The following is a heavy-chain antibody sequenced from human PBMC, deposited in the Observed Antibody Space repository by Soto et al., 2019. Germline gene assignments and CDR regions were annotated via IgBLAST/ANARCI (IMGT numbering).Heavy chain of an antibody. CDR1: GFSLSTSGVG. V-gene: IGHV2-5*02. CDR3: AHRRRAAGGYFFDY. D-gene: IGHD6-25*01. Sequence: QITLKESGPTLVKPTQTLTLTCTFSGFSLSTSGVGVGWIRQPPGKALEWLALIYWDDDKRYSPSLKSRLTITKDTSKNQVVLTMSNMDPMDTATYYCAHRRRAAGGYFFDYWGQGTLVTVSS. J-gene: IGHJ4*02. CDR2: IYWDDDK.